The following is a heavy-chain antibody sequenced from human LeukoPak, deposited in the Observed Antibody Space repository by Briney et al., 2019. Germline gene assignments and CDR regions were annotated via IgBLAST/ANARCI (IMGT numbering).Heavy chain of an antibody. V-gene: IGHV4-39*01. D-gene: IGHD4-11*01. CDR3: ARREVYSNYGYFDY. CDR1: GGSISSSSFY. CDR2: IYYSGST. Sequence: PSETLSLTCTVSGGSISSSSFYWGWIRQPPGKGLEWIGSIYYSGSTYYSPSLKSRVTISVDTSKNQFSLKLSSVTAADTAVYYCARREVYSNYGYFDYWGQGTLVTVSS. J-gene: IGHJ4*02.